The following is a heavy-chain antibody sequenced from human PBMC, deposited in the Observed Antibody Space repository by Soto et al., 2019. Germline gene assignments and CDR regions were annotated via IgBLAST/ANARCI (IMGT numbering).Heavy chain of an antibody. CDR1: GGSFSGYY. CDR3: ASRVRGYFSGGSCYSRYYGMDV. CDR2: INHSGST. V-gene: IGHV4-34*01. J-gene: IGHJ6*01. Sequence: SETLSLTCAVYGGSFSGYYCSWIRQPPGKGLEWIGEINHSGSTNYNPSLKSRVTISVDTSKNQFSLKLSSVTAADTAVYYCASRVRGYFSGGSCYSRYYGMDVWGQGTTDTVSS. D-gene: IGHD2-15*01.